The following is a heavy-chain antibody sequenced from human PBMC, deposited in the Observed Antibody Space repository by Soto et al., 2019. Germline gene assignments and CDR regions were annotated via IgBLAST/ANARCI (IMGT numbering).Heavy chain of an antibody. V-gene: IGHV1-46*01. CDR2: INPSGATT. CDR3: ARRDCFSSSCYFKY. CDR1: VYTFTSYY. D-gene: IGHD2-2*01. Sequence: QVSLVQSGAEVKKPGASVKVSCKASVYTFTSYYVHWVRQAPGQGLEWMGIINPSGATTTYEQNFQGRVAMTRDTSTSTVYMELSSLRSEDTAVYYCARRDCFSSSCYFKYWGQGTMVTVSS. J-gene: IGHJ4*02.